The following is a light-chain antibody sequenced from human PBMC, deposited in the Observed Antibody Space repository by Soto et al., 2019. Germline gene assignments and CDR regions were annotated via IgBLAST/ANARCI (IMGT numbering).Light chain of an antibody. CDR3: QQSYSGPPIT. J-gene: IGKJ5*01. V-gene: IGKV1-39*01. CDR2: DAS. CDR1: QSISNY. Sequence: DIQMTQSPSSLSASVGDRITITCRASQSISNYLNWYQQKPGKAPKLLIYDASTLQSGVPSRFSGSGSGTDFTLTISRLQPEDFATYYCQQSYSGPPITFGQGTRLEIK.